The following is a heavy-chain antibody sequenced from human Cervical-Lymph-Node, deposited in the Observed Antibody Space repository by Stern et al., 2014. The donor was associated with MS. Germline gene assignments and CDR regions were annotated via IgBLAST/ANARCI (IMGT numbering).Heavy chain of an antibody. Sequence: ESGPTLVKPTQTLTLTCTFSGFSLSTSGVGVGWIRQPPGKALEWLALIYWDADKRYSPALKSRLTITKDPSKNQVVLTMTNMDPVDTATYYCAHYHGWFDPWGQGTLVTVSS. V-gene: IGHV2-5*02. CDR3: AHYHGWFDP. CDR1: GFSLSTSGVG. D-gene: IGHD1-14*01. J-gene: IGHJ5*02. CDR2: IYWDADK.